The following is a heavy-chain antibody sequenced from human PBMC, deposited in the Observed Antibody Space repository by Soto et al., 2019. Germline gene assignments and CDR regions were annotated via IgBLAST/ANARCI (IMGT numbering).Heavy chain of an antibody. J-gene: IGHJ2*01. CDR3: AREGDYYDSSGLGDWYFDL. CDR2: INPSGGST. V-gene: IGHV1-46*01. CDR1: GYTFTSYY. D-gene: IGHD3-22*01. Sequence: QVQLVQSGAEVKKPGASVKVSCKASGYTFTSYYMHWVRQAPGQGLEWMGIINPSGGSTSYAQKFQGRVTMTRDTSTSTVYMELSSLRSEDTAVYYCAREGDYYDSSGLGDWYFDLWGRGTLVTVSS.